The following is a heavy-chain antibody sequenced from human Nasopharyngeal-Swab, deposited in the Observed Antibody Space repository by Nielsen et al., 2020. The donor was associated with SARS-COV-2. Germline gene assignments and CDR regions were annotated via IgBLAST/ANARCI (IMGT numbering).Heavy chain of an antibody. CDR2: VDYGGSTT. Sequence: GGSRRLTWEASGFTFRKCWMHWVRQTPGQGRVGVARVDYGGSTTNYADSVKGRFTIARDNAKSTMYLQMNSLGAEDTAVDYCARGDCRDGYNYLIDYCGQGTLVTVSS. CDR3: ARGDCRDGYNYLIDY. V-gene: IGHV3-74*01. D-gene: IGHD5-24*01. J-gene: IGHJ4*02. CDR1: GFTFRKCW.